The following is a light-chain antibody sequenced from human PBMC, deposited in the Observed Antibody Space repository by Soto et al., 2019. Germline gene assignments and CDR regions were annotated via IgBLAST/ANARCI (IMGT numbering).Light chain of an antibody. CDR3: TAWDDSLNGGL. Sequence: QSVLTQPPSASGTPGQRVTFSCSGSTSNIGSNAVNWYQQLPGTAPKLLIYSNDSPPSGVPDRFSVSKSGTSASLAISGLQSEDEADYYCTAWDDSLNGGLFGGGTKVTVL. CDR2: SND. J-gene: IGLJ2*01. V-gene: IGLV1-44*01. CDR1: TSNIGSNA.